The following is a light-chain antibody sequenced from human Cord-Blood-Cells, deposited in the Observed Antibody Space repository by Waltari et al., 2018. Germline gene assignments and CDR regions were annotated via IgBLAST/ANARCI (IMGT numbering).Light chain of an antibody. V-gene: IGKV1-39*01. CDR3: QQSYSTPPFT. CDR1: QSISSY. Sequence: DIQMHQSPSSLSASVGDRVTITCRASQSISSYLNWYQQKPGKAPKLLIYAASSLQSGVPSRFSGSGSGTDFTLTISSLQPEDFATYYCQQSYSTPPFTFGPGTKVDIK. J-gene: IGKJ3*01. CDR2: AAS.